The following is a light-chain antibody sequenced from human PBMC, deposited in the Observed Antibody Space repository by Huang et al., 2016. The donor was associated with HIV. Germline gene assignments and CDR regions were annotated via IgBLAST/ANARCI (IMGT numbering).Light chain of an antibody. J-gene: IGKJ5*01. CDR3: QQRANWPPVT. CDR2: EAS. V-gene: IGKV3-11*01. CDR1: QTVSSY. Sequence: EIVLTQSPATLSLSPGERATLSCRASQTVSSYLAWYQQKPGQAPSLLIYEASKRATGIPGRFSGSGSGTDFTLTISSLEPEDVAVYYCQQRANWPPVTFGQGTRLEIK.